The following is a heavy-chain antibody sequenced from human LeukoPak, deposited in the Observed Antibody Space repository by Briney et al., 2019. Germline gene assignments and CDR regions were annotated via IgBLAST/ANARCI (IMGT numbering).Heavy chain of an antibody. D-gene: IGHD2-2*01. CDR2: IYYSGSP. J-gene: IGHJ4*02. V-gene: IGHV4-39*01. CDR3: ARYPPLYSSSPDYFDY. CDR1: GGSVSSTGYY. Sequence: SETLSLTCSVAGGSVSSTGYYWAWIRQPPGKGLEWIGSIYYSGSPNYNPSLKSRVTISVGTSKNQLSLELNSVTASDTAVYYCARYPPLYSSSPDYFDYWGQGTLVTVSS.